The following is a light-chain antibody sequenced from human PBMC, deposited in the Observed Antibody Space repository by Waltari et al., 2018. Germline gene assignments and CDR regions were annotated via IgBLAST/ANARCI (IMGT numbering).Light chain of an antibody. J-gene: IGKJ1*01. CDR2: WAS. CDR3: QQCYSTPWT. CDR1: QSVLYSSNNKNY. Sequence: DIVMTQSPDSLAVSLGGRATTNCKSSQSVLYSSNNKNYLAWYQQKPGQPPKLLIYWASTRESGVPDRFSGSGSGTDFTLTISSLQAEDVAVYYCQQCYSTPWTFGQGTKVEIK. V-gene: IGKV4-1*01.